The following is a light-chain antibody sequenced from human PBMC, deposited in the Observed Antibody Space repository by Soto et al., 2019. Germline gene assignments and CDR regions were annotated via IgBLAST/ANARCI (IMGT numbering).Light chain of an antibody. CDR3: QQYGSSPYT. CDR2: GAS. V-gene: IGKV3-20*01. Sequence: EIVLTRSPGTLSLSPGERATLSCRASQSVSSSYLAWYQQKPGQAPRLLIYGASSRATGIPDRFSGSGSGTDFTLTISRLEPEDFAAYYCQQYGSSPYTFGQGTKLEIK. J-gene: IGKJ2*01. CDR1: QSVSSSY.